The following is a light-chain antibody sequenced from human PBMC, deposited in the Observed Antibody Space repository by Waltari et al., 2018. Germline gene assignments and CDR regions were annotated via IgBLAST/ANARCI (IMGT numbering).Light chain of an antibody. Sequence: QSLLNNRYNYFDWILQKPWQPPQLLIYLGSNRTSVVPDRFGGSGSSTDFTLQSSRVEAEDVRVYYCMQVLRTLWTFGQGTKVEIK. V-gene: IGKV2-28*01. J-gene: IGKJ1*01. CDR1: QSLLNNRYNY. CDR3: MQVLRTLWT. CDR2: LGS.